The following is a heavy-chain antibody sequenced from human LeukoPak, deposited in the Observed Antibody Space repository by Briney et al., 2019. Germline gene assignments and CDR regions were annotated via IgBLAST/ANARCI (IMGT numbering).Heavy chain of an antibody. CDR2: ISRSSTYI. D-gene: IGHD3-22*01. Sequence: GGSLRLSCVGTGFNFSNYAMNWVRQAPGKGLEWVSSISRSSTYIYYADSMRGRVTISRDDAKNSLYLQIKSLRAEDTAVYYCARDGGYYDSSGYFPDYWGQGTLVTVSS. V-gene: IGHV3-21*06. CDR1: GFNFSNYA. J-gene: IGHJ4*02. CDR3: ARDGGYYDSSGYFPDY.